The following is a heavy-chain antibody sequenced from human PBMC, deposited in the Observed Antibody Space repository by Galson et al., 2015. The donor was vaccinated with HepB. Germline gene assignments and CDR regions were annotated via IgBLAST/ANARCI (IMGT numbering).Heavy chain of an antibody. J-gene: IGHJ4*01. D-gene: IGHD2/OR15-2a*01. Sequence: SVKVSCKASGYTFTTYVLHWVRQAPGQRLEWMGWINPANGITIQSQKFQGRVTITRDTSASTAYMELSSLRSEDTAVYYCARGSEYSDYWGHGTLVTVSS. V-gene: IGHV1-3*01. CDR1: GYTFTTYV. CDR2: INPANGIT. CDR3: ARGSEYSDY.